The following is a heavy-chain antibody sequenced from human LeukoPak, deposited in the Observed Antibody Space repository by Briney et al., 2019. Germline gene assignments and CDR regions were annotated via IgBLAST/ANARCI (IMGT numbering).Heavy chain of an antibody. CDR2: ISSSSSTI. V-gene: IGHV3-48*01. D-gene: IGHD3-16*01. CDR1: EITLSVYW. Sequence: PGGSLRLSCAASEITLSVYWMSWVRQAPGKGLEWVSYISSSSSTIYYADSVKGRFTISRDNAKNSLYLQMNSLRAEDTAVYYCARDPFGGPMGHWGQGTLVTVSS. J-gene: IGHJ4*02. CDR3: ARDPFGGPMGH.